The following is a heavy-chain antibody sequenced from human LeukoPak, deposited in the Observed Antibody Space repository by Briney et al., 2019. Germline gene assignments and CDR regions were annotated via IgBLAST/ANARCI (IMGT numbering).Heavy chain of an antibody. D-gene: IGHD1-14*01. V-gene: IGHV3-23*01. CDR1: GFTFSSYA. J-gene: IGHJ4*02. CDR3: AKVNRPILKYYFDY. CDR2: ISGSGGST. Sequence: GRSLRLSCAASGFTFSSYAMSWVRQAPGKGLEWVSAISGSGGSTYYADSVKGRFTISRDNSKNTLYLQMNSLRAEDTAVYYCAKVNRPILKYYFDYWGQGTLVTVSS.